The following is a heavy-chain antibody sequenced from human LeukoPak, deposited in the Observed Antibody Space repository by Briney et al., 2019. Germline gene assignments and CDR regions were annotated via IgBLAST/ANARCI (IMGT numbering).Heavy chain of an antibody. J-gene: IGHJ4*02. CDR3: ARDNAGSVGRRNTPLKH. Sequence: PGGSLRLSCAASGFTFSSYAMHWVRQAPGKGLEYVSAISSNGGSTYYANSVKGRFTISRDNSKNTLYLQMGSLRAEDMAVYYYARDNAGSVGRRNTPLKHWGQGTLVTVSS. D-gene: IGHD1-26*01. CDR1: GFTFSSYA. V-gene: IGHV3-64*01. CDR2: ISSNGGST.